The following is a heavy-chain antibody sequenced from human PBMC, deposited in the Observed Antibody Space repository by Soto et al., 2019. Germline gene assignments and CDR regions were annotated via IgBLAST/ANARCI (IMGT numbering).Heavy chain of an antibody. J-gene: IGHJ3*02. CDR3: ARALFEYSSSSDAFDI. V-gene: IGHV1-8*01. Sequence: GASVKVSCKASGYTFTSYDINWVRQATGQGLEWMGWMNPNSGNTGFAQKFQARVTMTSNTSISTAYMELSSLRSGDTAVYYCARALFEYSSSSDAFDIWGQGTMVTVSS. D-gene: IGHD6-6*01. CDR1: GYTFTSYD. CDR2: MNPNSGNT.